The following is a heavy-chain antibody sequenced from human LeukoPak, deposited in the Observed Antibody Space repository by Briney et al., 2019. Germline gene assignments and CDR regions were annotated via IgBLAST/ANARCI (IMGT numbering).Heavy chain of an antibody. Sequence: GGSLRLSCAASGFTFDDYGMSWVRQVPGKGLEWVSAISGSGGSTYYADSVKGRFTISRDNSKNTLYLQMNSLRAEDTAVYYCAKDWSSGYYYDYWGQGTLVTVSS. CDR2: ISGSGGST. J-gene: IGHJ4*02. CDR3: AKDWSSGYYYDY. V-gene: IGHV3-23*01. D-gene: IGHD3-22*01. CDR1: GFTFDDYG.